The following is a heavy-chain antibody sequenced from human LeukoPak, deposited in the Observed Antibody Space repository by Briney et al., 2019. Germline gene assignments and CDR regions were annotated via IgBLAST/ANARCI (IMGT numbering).Heavy chain of an antibody. V-gene: IGHV3-48*01. Sequence: GGSLRLSCAASGFTFSSYSMNWVRQAPGKGLEWVSYISSSSSTIYYADSVKGRFTISRDNAKNSLYLQMNSLRAEDTAVYYCARGKRPHDAVVLTGAYWGQGTLVTVSS. CDR2: ISSSSSTI. CDR3: ARGKRPHDAVVLTGAY. J-gene: IGHJ4*02. CDR1: GFTFSSYS. D-gene: IGHD2-2*01.